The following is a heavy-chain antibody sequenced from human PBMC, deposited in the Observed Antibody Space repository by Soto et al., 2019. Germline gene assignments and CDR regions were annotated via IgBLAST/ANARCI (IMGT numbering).Heavy chain of an antibody. CDR3: ARVGTPMIPPIGPSDY. Sequence: SETRSPSCTVSGGSISNYFWTCIRQHPGKVREWIVYISHGGNAFYNPSLKTRVTISVATSENQFSLMLTSVTAAETAVYYCARVGTPMIPPIGPSDYWGQGTLVTVSS. CDR2: ISHGGNA. J-gene: IGHJ4*02. V-gene: IGHV4-59*06. CDR1: GGSISNYF. D-gene: IGHD3-16*01.